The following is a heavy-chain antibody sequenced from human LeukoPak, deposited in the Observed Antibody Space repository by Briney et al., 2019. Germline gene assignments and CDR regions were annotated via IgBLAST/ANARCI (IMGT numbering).Heavy chain of an antibody. V-gene: IGHV3-23*01. CDR2: ISGSGGST. CDR1: GFTFSSYA. CDR3: AKDLSWYFDY. D-gene: IGHD6-13*01. Sequence: PGGSLRLSCAASGFTFSSYAMSWVRQAPGKGLEWVSAISGSGGSTYYADSVKGRFTVSRDNSRNTLYLQMNSLRAEDTAVYYCAKDLSWYFDYWGQGTLVTVSS. J-gene: IGHJ4*02.